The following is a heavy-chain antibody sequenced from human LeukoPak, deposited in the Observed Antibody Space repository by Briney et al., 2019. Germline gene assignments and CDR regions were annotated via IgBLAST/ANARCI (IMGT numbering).Heavy chain of an antibody. Sequence: PSETLSLTCTVSGGSFSSYDWSWLRQPPGKGLEWVGYIYYSGSTKYNASLKSRGTISVDTPKNQFSLKLSSVTAADTAVYCCARDVGATPGYFEYWGQGTLVTVSS. CDR2: IYYSGST. D-gene: IGHD1-26*01. J-gene: IGHJ4*02. CDR3: ARDVGATPGYFEY. CDR1: GGSFSSYD. V-gene: IGHV4-59*01.